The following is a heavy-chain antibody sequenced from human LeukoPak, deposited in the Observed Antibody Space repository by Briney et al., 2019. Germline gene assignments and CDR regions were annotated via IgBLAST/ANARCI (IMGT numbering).Heavy chain of an antibody. Sequence: GGSLRLSCAASGFTVITNDMTWVRQAPGKGLEWVSVLYSDGNTKYADSVQGRFTISRDNSKNTLYLEMNSLSPDDTAVYYCARGVEPLAANTLAYWGQGTLDTVSS. CDR1: GFTVITND. CDR3: ARGVEPLAANTLAY. V-gene: IGHV3-53*01. CDR2: LYSDGNT. D-gene: IGHD1-14*01. J-gene: IGHJ4*02.